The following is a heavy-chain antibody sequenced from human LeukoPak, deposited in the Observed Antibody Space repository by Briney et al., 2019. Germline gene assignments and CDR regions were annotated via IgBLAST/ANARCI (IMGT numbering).Heavy chain of an antibody. CDR1: GLTFSDYY. CDR3: ARWDSSGCLDY. CDR2: ISSSGTTI. D-gene: IGHD3-22*01. V-gene: IGHV3-11*01. Sequence: RGSLRLSCAASGLTFSDYYMSWIRQAPGKGLEWVSYISSSGTTIYYADSVKGRFTISRDNAKNSLYLQMNSLRAEDTAVYFCARWDSSGCLDYWGQGTLVTVSS. J-gene: IGHJ4*02.